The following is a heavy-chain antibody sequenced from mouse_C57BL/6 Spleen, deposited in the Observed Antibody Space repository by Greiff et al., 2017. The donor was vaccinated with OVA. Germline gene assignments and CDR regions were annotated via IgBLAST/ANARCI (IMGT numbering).Heavy chain of an antibody. J-gene: IGHJ1*03. CDR1: GYAFSSYW. CDR3: APFITTVGYFDV. Sequence: QVQLQQSGAELVKPGASVKISCKASGYAFSSYWMNWVKQRPGKGLEWIGQIYPGDGDTNYNGKFKGKATLTADKSSSTAYMQLSSLTSEDSAVYFCAPFITTVGYFDVWGTGTTVTVSS. V-gene: IGHV1-80*01. D-gene: IGHD1-1*01. CDR2: IYPGDGDT.